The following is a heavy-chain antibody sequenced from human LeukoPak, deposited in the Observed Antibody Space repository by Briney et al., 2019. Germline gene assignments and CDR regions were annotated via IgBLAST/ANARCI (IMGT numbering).Heavy chain of an antibody. CDR3: TKDTGRPTDAITMEDNAFDI. Sequence: GGSLRLSCAASGFTFSDYYVIWIRQAPGKGLEWVSYISGTGTTIYYAGSVKGRFTVSRDNAKNSLYLQMNSLRAEDTALYYCTKDTGRPTDAITMEDNAFDIWGQGTMVTVSS. V-gene: IGHV3-11*01. D-gene: IGHD3-3*01. CDR1: GFTFSDYY. J-gene: IGHJ3*02. CDR2: ISGTGTTI.